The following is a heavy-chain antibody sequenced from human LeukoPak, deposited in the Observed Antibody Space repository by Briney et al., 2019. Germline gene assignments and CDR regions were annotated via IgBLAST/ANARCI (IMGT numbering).Heavy chain of an antibody. CDR2: INSDGSSI. J-gene: IGHJ4*02. D-gene: IGHD6-19*01. CDR3: ARGTIGWAGVDY. V-gene: IGHV3-74*01. CDR1: GFTFSSYN. Sequence: PGGSLRLSCAASGFTFSSYNMNWVRQAPGKGLVWVSRINSDGSSISYADSVKGRFTISRDNAKNTLYLQMNSLRAEDTAVYYCARGTIGWAGVDYWGQGTLVTVSS.